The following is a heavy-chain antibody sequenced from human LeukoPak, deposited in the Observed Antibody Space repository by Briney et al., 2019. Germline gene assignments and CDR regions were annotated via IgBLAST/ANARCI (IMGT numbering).Heavy chain of an antibody. Sequence: GESLKISCQASGYTFAKYWIGWVRQMPGKGLEWMGIIYPGDSDTRYGPSFQGQVTISADKSISTAYLQWSSLKASDTAMYYCARHVGGYCRSTNCYGDYWGQGTLVTVSA. V-gene: IGHV5-51*01. CDR2: IYPGDSDT. CDR3: ARHVGGYCRSTNCYGDY. CDR1: GYTFAKYW. D-gene: IGHD2-2*01. J-gene: IGHJ4*02.